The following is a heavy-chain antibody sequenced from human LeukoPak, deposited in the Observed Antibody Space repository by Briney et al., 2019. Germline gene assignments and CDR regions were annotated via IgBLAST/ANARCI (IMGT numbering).Heavy chain of an antibody. J-gene: IGHJ4*02. CDR2: NYYSGSP. CDR3: ARVDGVYGSGSVIDGHYFDY. D-gene: IGHD3-10*01. V-gene: IGHV4-31*03. CDR1: GGSISSYGYY. Sequence: PSQTLSLTCTVSGGSISSYGYYWSWIRQPPGKGLEWIRYNYYSGSPYYNPSLKSRVSISVDTSKNQFSLKLSSVTAADTAVYYCARVDGVYGSGSVIDGHYFDYWGQGSLVTVSS.